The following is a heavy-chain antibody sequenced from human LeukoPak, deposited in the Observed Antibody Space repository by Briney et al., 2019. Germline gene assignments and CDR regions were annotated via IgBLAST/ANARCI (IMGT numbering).Heavy chain of an antibody. CDR2: INSDESST. Sequence: GGSLRLSCAASGFTFSSYWMHWVRQAPGKGLAWVSRINSDESSTTYADSVKGRFTISRDNAKNTLYLQMNSLRAEDTAVYYCARVKGELNFDYWGQGTLVTVSS. CDR1: GFTFSSYW. V-gene: IGHV3-74*01. D-gene: IGHD1-26*01. CDR3: ARVKGELNFDY. J-gene: IGHJ4*02.